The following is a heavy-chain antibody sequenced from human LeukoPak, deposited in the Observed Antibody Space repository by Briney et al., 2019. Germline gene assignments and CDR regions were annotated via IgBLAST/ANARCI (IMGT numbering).Heavy chain of an antibody. V-gene: IGHV3-48*01. J-gene: IGHJ4*02. Sequence: GALRLSCAASGFTFSDFGMTWVRQAPGKGLEWVSYISSSSLSIYYADSVKGRFTISRDNARNSLYLQMNSLRAEDTAMYYCARDATPTQLWFRGSFDYWGLGALVTAAS. CDR1: GFTFSDFG. CDR3: ARDATPTQLWFRGSFDY. D-gene: IGHD5-18*01. CDR2: ISSSSLSI.